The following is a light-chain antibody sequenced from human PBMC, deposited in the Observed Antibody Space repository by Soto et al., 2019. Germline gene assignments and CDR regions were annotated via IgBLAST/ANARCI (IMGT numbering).Light chain of an antibody. CDR1: QSIDRW. Sequence: IQMTQSPSTLPASVGDIVTTTCRARQSIDRWLAWYQQRPGKAPQILIYHASRLEAGVPSRCSGSGSGTEFPLTISRLPPDDSANYYCQHYNSHGTFGQGTKVDIK. J-gene: IGKJ1*01. CDR3: QHYNSHGT. V-gene: IGKV1-5*01. CDR2: HAS.